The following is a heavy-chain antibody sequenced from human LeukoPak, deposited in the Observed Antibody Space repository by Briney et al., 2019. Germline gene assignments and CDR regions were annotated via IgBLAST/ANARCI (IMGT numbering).Heavy chain of an antibody. CDR3: AKDWLVADYDFWSGYYTGMDY. CDR2: ISYDGSNK. CDR1: GVTFSSYG. Sequence: GGSLRLSCAASGVTFSSYGMHWGRQAPGKGLEWVALISYDGSNKYYADSVKGRFTISRDNSKNTLYLQMHSLRAEDTALYFCAKDWLVADYDFWSGYYTGMDYWGQGPLVTVSS. J-gene: IGHJ4*02. D-gene: IGHD3-3*01. V-gene: IGHV3-30*18.